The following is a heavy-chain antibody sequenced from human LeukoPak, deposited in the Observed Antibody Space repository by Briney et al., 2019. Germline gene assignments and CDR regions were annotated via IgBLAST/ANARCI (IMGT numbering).Heavy chain of an antibody. CDR2: ISSDGGNK. V-gene: IGHV3-30*04. J-gene: IGHJ4*02. CDR3: AKDRSGNWALDY. Sequence: GGSLRLSCAASGFTFSTYAFHWVRQAPGTGLEWVAVISSDGGNKIYADSVKGRFTISRDNSENTLYLQMNSLRTEDTAVYYCAKDRSGNWALDYWGQGTLVTVSS. CDR1: GFTFSTYA. D-gene: IGHD7-27*01.